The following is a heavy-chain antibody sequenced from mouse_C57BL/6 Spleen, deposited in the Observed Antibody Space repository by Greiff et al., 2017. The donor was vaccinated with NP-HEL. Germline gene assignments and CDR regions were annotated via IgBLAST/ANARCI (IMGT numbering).Heavy chain of an antibody. V-gene: IGHV1-82*01. D-gene: IGHD1-1*01. CDR3: ARDYYGSPWFAY. CDR1: GYAFSSSW. CDR2: IYPGDGDT. Sequence: VQLQQSGPEPVKPGASVKISCKASGYAFSSSWMNWVKQRPGKGLEWIGRIYPGDGDTNYNGKFKGKATLTADKSSSTAYMQLSSLTSEDSAVYFCARDYYGSPWFAYWGQGTLVTVSA. J-gene: IGHJ3*01.